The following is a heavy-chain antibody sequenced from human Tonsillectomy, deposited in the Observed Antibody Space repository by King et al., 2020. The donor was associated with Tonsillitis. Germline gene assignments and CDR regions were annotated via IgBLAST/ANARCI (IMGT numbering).Heavy chain of an antibody. CDR2: LYRDGGGT. D-gene: IGHD1-26*01. J-gene: IGHJ4*02. Sequence: VQLVESGGVVVQPGGSLRLSCAASGFMFGAYNMHWVLQPPGKGLEFVSLLYRDGGGTYYADSVKGRFTISRDNSKNSLFLQINGLRPEDTAFYYCARDQRGGYDYWGQGTLVTVSS. CDR1: GFMFGAYN. CDR3: ARDQRGGYDY. V-gene: IGHV3-43*01.